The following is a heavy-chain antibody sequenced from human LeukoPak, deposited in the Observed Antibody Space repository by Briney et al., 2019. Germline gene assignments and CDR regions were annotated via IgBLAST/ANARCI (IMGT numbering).Heavy chain of an antibody. D-gene: IGHD3-10*01. CDR2: IYYSGST. V-gene: IGHV4-59*08. J-gene: IGHJ4*02. Sequence: SETLSLTCTVSGGSISSYYWSWIRQPPGKGLEWIGYIYYSGSTNYNPSLKSRVTISVDTSKNQFSLKLSSVTAADTAVYYCARGGGFGELLVGWGQGILVTVSS. CDR3: ARGGGFGELLVG. CDR1: GGSISSYY.